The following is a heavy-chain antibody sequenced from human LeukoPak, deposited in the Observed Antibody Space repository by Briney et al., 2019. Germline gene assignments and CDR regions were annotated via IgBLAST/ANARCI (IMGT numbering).Heavy chain of an antibody. CDR3: ARRQQWLVQGAFDI. CDR2: IYYSGST. CDR1: GSSISSSSYY. Sequence: SETLSLTCTVSGSSISSSSYYWGWIREPPGTGLEWIGSIYYSGSTYYNPSLKSRVTISVDTSKNQFSLKLTSLTAADTAVYYCARRQQWLVQGAFDIWGQGTMVTVSS. D-gene: IGHD6-19*01. J-gene: IGHJ3*02. V-gene: IGHV4-39*01.